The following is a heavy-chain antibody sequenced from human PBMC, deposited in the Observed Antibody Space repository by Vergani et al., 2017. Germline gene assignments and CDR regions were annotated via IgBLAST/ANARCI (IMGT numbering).Heavy chain of an antibody. CDR2: INPNSGGT. V-gene: IGHV1-2*02. J-gene: IGHJ3*02. D-gene: IGHD6-19*01. CDR1: GYTFTGYY. Sequence: QVQLVQSGAEVKKPGASVKVSCKASGYTFTGYYMHWVRQAPGQGLEWMGWINPNSGGTNYAQKFQGRVTMTRDTSISTAYMELSSLRSDDTAVYYCARNYPYSSGWYHDAFDIWGQGTMVTVSS. CDR3: ARNYPYSSGWYHDAFDI.